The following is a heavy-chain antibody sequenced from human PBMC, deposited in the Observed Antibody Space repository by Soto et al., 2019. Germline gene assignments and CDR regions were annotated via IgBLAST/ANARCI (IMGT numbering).Heavy chain of an antibody. CDR3: ARERIGTMIVVVTSGFDL. CDR2: IIPIFGTA. CDR1: GGTFSSYA. J-gene: IGHJ2*01. Sequence: QVQLVQSGAEVKKPGSSVKVSCKASGGTFSSYAISWVRQAPGQGLEWMGGIIPIFGTANYAQKFQGRVTITADESTSNAYMELSSLRSEDTAVYYCARERIGTMIVVVTSGFDLWGRGTLVTVSS. V-gene: IGHV1-69*12. D-gene: IGHD3-22*01.